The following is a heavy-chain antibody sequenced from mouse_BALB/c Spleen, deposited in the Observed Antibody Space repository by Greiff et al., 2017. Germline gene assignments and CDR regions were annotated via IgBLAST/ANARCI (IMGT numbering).Heavy chain of an antibody. CDR2: IWAGGST. CDR1: GFSLTSYG. CDR3: ARDRDYYGSSGAMDY. J-gene: IGHJ4*01. V-gene: IGHV2-9*02. D-gene: IGHD1-1*01. Sequence: VKVVESGPGLVAPSQSLSITCTVSGFSLTSYGVHWVRQPPGKGLGWLGVIWAGGSTNYNSALMSRLSISKDNSKSQVFLKMNSLQTDDTAMYYCARDRDYYGSSGAMDYWGQGTSVTVSS.